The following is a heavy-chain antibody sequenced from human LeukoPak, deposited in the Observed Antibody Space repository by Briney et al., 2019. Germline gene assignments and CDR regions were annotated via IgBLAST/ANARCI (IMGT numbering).Heavy chain of an antibody. CDR2: INTSGST. D-gene: IGHD5-24*01. CDR3: ARGRWTSSNYNWFDP. J-gene: IGHJ5*02. CDR1: GGSISSGSYY. Sequence: SETLSLTCTASGGSISSGSYYWIWIRPPAGKGLEWIGRINTSGSTNYNPSLNSRVIISVDTSKKQYSLKLSSVTAADTAVYYCARGRWTSSNYNWFDPWGQGTLVTVSS. V-gene: IGHV4-61*02.